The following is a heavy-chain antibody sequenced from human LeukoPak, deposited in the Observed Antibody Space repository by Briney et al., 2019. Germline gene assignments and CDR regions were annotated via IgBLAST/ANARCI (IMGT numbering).Heavy chain of an antibody. V-gene: IGHV1-2*02. CDR3: ARDPRYCSSTSCPPMTYYYYYMDV. CDR2: INPNSGGT. J-gene: IGHJ6*03. D-gene: IGHD2-2*01. Sequence: GASVKVSCKASGYTFTGYYMHWVRQAPGQGLEWMGWINPNSGGTNYAQKFQGRVTMTRDTSISTAYMELSRLRSDDTAVYYCARDPRYCSSTSCPPMTYYYYYMDVWGKGTTVTVSS. CDR1: GYTFTGYY.